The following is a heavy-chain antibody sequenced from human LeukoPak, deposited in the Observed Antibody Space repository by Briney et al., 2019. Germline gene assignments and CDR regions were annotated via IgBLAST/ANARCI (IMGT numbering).Heavy chain of an antibody. J-gene: IGHJ4*02. CDR3: ARGYGDGFFDY. V-gene: IGHV4-34*01. D-gene: IGHD4-17*01. CDR2: INHSGST. CDR1: GGHFSGYY. Sequence: SETLSLTCAVYGGHFSGYYWSWIRQPPGKGLEWIGEINHSGSTNYNPSLKSRVTISVDTSKNQFSLKLSSVTAADTAVYYCARGYGDGFFDYWGQGTLVTVSS.